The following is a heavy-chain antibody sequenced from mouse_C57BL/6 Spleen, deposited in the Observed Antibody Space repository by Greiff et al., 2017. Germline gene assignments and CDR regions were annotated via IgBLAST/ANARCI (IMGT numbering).Heavy chain of an antibody. J-gene: IGHJ1*03. CDR1: GYTFTSYW. D-gene: IGHD1-1*01. V-gene: IGHV1-69*01. CDR3: ARKGAFITTVVGYFDV. Sequence: QVQLQQPGAELVMPGASVKLSCKASGYTFTSYWMHWVKQRPGQGLEWIGEIDPSDSYTNYNQKFKGKSTLTVDKSSSTAYMQLSSLTSEDSAVYYCARKGAFITTVVGYFDVWGTGTTVTVA. CDR2: IDPSDSYT.